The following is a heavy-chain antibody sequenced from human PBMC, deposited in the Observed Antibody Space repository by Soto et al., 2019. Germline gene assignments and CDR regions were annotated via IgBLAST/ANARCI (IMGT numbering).Heavy chain of an antibody. CDR1: GGTFSSYA. CDR2: IIPIFGTA. Sequence: QVQLVQSGAEVKKPGSSVKVSCKASGGTFSSYAISWVRQAPGQGLEWMGGIIPIFGTANYAQKFQGRVTITADEYTSTAYMELSSLRSEDTAVYYCARDTLEDGSGPEYYYYYGMDVWGQGTTVTVSS. V-gene: IGHV1-69*01. CDR3: ARDTLEDGSGPEYYYYYGMDV. J-gene: IGHJ6*02. D-gene: IGHD3-10*01.